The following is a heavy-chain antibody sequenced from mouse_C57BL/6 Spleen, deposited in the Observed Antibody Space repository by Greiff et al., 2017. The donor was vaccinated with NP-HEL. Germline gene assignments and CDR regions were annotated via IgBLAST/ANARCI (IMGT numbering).Heavy chain of an antibody. V-gene: IGHV1-80*01. CDR3: ARLGTTGAMDY. J-gene: IGHJ4*01. Sequence: VQLQQSGAELVKPGASVKISCKASGYAFSSYWMNWVKQRPGKGLEWIGQIYPGDGDTTYNGKFKGKATLTADKSSSTAYMQLSSLTSADSAVYFCARLGTTGAMDYWGQGTSVTVSS. CDR1: GYAFSSYW. CDR2: IYPGDGDT. D-gene: IGHD1-1*01.